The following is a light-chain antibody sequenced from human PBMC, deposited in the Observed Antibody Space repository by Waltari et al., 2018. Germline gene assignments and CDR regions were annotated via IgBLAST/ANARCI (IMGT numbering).Light chain of an antibody. J-gene: IGLJ3*02. CDR2: GVN. V-gene: IGLV2-23*02. CDR1: SSALGSSKV. Sequence: QSALTQPASVSGSRGQSITISCTGSSSALGSSKVVSSSQHHPGKAPKLLIYGVNNRPSGVSNRFSGSKSGNTASLTISGLQAEDEADYYCSSYAGSVVFGGGTKLTVL. CDR3: SSYAGSVV.